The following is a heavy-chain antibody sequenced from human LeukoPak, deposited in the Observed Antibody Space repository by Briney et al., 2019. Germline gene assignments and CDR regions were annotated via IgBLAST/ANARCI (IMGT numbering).Heavy chain of an antibody. CDR2: ISGSGGST. J-gene: IGHJ4*02. D-gene: IGHD3-3*01. Sequence: GGSLRLSCAASGFTFSSYAMSWVRQAPGKGLEWVSAISGSGGSTYYADSVKGRFTISRDNSKNTLYLQMNSLRAEDTAVYYCARSGLLPAGGSYYDYWGQGTLVTVSS. CDR1: GFTFSSYA. V-gene: IGHV3-23*01. CDR3: ARSGLLPAGGSYYDY.